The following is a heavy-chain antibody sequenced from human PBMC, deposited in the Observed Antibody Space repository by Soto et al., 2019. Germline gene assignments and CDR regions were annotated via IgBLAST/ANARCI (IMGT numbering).Heavy chain of an antibody. V-gene: IGHV4-59*01. J-gene: IGHJ4*01. Sequence: QVQLQESGPGLVKPSETLSLTCTVSGDSLTRNYWSWIRQPPGKGLEWLAFIHNGQTTNYNSSLVGRVSVSVDTSKSQLSLNLNSVTAADTAVYYCARTVSGGFDYWGQGILVTVSS. CDR2: IHNGQTT. CDR1: GDSLTRNY. CDR3: ARTVSGGFDY.